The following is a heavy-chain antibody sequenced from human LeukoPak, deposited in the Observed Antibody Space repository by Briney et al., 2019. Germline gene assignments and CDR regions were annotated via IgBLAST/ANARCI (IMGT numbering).Heavy chain of an antibody. Sequence: GGSLRLSCAASGFTFSSYSMNWVRQAPGKGLEWVSSISSSSSYIYYADSVKGRFTISRDNAKNSLYLQMNSLRAEDTAVYYCARVAARGVIIITFDYYMDVWGKGTTVTVSS. V-gene: IGHV3-21*01. CDR3: ARVAARGVIIITFDYYMDV. CDR2: ISSSSSYI. J-gene: IGHJ6*03. D-gene: IGHD3-10*01. CDR1: GFTFSSYS.